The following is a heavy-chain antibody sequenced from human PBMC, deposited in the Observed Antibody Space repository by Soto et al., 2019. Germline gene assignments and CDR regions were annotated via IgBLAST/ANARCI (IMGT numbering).Heavy chain of an antibody. CDR3: GRCSSTSCHLGSDY. CDR2: ISYDGNNK. V-gene: IGHV3-30-3*01. Sequence: PVGSLRLSCAASGFIFSSYAMHWVRQAPGKGLEWVALISYDGNNKYYADSVKGRFTISRDNSKNTLYLQMSSLRPEDTAVFYCGRCSSTSCHLGSDYWGQGTLVTVSS. CDR1: GFIFSSYA. J-gene: IGHJ4*02. D-gene: IGHD2-2*01.